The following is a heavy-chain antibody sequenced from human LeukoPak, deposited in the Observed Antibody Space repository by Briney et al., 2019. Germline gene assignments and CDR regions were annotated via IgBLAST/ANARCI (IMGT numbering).Heavy chain of an antibody. CDR1: GASVRGSY. Sequence: SETLSLTYSVSGASVRGSYWSWVWQPAGRRLEWIGRIYSSGSANYHPSLKSRVTMSIDTSKNQFSLKVTSVTAADSAVYYCARSNGFAAIDSWAHGIMVTVSS. D-gene: IGHD2-8*01. V-gene: IGHV4-4*07. CDR3: ARSNGFAAIDS. CDR2: IYSSGSA. J-gene: IGHJ5*01.